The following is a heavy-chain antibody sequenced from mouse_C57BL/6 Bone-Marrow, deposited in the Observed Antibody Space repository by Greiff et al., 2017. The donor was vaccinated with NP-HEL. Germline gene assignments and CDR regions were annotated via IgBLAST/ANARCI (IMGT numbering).Heavy chain of an antibody. V-gene: IGHV1-76*01. J-gene: IGHJ4*01. Sequence: VQLMESGAELVRPGASVKLSCKASGYTFTDYYINWVKQRPGQGLEWIARIYPGSGNTYYNEKFKGKATLTAEKSSSTAYMQLSSLTSEDSAVYFCARPYGLYYYAMDYWGQGTSVTVSS. CDR2: IYPGSGNT. CDR1: GYTFTDYY. D-gene: IGHD1-1*01. CDR3: ARPYGLYYYAMDY.